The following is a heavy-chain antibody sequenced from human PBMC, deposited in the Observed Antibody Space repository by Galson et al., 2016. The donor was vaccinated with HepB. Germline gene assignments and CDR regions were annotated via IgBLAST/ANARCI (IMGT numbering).Heavy chain of an antibody. Sequence: SLRLSCAASGFTFSKAWFTWVRQAPGKGLEWVAGINGRGDDTNYADSVKGRFTISRDNSKNTLFLQMNYLRGDDTALYYCVRRPGPLDYWGQGTPVTVSS. V-gene: IGHV3-23*01. CDR3: VRRPGPLDY. J-gene: IGHJ4*02. CDR2: INGRGDDT. D-gene: IGHD3-10*01. CDR1: GFTFSKAW.